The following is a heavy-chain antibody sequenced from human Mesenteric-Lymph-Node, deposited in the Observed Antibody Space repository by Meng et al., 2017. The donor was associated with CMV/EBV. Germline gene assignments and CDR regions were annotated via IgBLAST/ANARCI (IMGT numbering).Heavy chain of an antibody. CDR2: IYSGGTA. J-gene: IGHJ4*02. CDR3: ARDNDWGPDY. D-gene: IGHD7-27*01. V-gene: IGHV3-66*01. CDR1: GFTVSSNF. Sequence: GGSLRLSCAASGFTVSSNFMSWVRQAPGKGLEWVSVIYSGGTAQYADSVKGRFTISRDNYKNTLYLQMNSLRAEDTAVYYCARDNDWGPDYWGQGTLVTVSS.